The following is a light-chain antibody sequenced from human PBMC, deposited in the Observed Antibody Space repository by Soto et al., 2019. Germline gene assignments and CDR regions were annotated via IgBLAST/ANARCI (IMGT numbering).Light chain of an antibody. CDR3: QQYNSYPYT. CDR1: QSIGSW. Sequence: DIPMTQSSSTLSASVGDRVTITCRASQSIGSWLAWYQQKLGKAPKLLIYKASSLESGVPSRFSGSGSGTEFTLTISSLQPDDFAAYYCQQYNSYPYTFGQGTKLEIK. V-gene: IGKV1-5*03. J-gene: IGKJ2*01. CDR2: KAS.